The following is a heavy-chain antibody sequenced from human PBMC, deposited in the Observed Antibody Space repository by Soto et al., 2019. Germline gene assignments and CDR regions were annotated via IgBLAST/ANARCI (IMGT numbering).Heavy chain of an antibody. CDR3: ARDPTRGGLVPQDSGMDV. CDR1: GGGFNNYA. CDR2: IIPMFGTP. Sequence: QVQLVQSGAEVKKPASSVKVSCQASGGGFNNYAISWVRQAPGQGLEWMGGIIPMFGTPTYAEKFRGRVTITTDVSTRTAFMELSNVSSEDSAIYYCARDPTRGGLVPQDSGMDVWGQGTTVIVSS. D-gene: IGHD3-3*01. V-gene: IGHV1-69*01. J-gene: IGHJ6*02.